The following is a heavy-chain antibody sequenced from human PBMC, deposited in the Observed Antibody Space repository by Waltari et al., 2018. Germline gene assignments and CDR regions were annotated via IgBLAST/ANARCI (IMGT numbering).Heavy chain of an antibody. D-gene: IGHD6-13*01. J-gene: IGHJ4*02. Sequence: QVQLVESGGGVVQPGRSLRLSCTASGFAFSSYGILWVRQAPGKGLEWVARIWYDGPNKNYADSVRGRFTISRDNSKNTLYLQMNSLRVEDTAVYYCARGIADDWGQGTLVTVSS. V-gene: IGHV3-33*01. CDR2: IWYDGPNK. CDR3: ARGIADD. CDR1: GFAFSSYG.